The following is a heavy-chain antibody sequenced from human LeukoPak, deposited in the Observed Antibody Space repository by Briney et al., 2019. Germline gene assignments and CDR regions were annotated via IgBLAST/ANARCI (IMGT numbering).Heavy chain of an antibody. CDR3: ARDSGFQSPGYWYFDL. Sequence: PSAMLSVTSAVSGRSITSYFRSWNRQPARKRAERIGCNYATGSDNYSPTLKSRVTMSVDTSKNQFSLKLSSVTAADTAVYYCARDSGFQSPGYWYFDLWGRGTLVTVSS. J-gene: IGHJ2*01. D-gene: IGHD3-10*01. CDR2: NYATGSD. CDR1: GRSITSYF. V-gene: IGHV4-4*07.